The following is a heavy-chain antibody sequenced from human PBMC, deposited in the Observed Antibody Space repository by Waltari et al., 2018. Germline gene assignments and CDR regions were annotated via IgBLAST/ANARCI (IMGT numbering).Heavy chain of an antibody. J-gene: IGHJ3*02. V-gene: IGHV4-31*03. Sequence: QVQLQESGPGLVKPSQTLSLTCTVSGGSISSGGYYWSWIRQHPGKGLEWIGYIYYSGSTYYNPSLKSRVTISVDTSKNQFSLKLSSVTAADTAVYYCARENDFWSGYLDAFDIWGQGTMVIVSS. CDR2: IYYSGST. CDR3: ARENDFWSGYLDAFDI. CDR1: GGSISSGGYY. D-gene: IGHD3-3*01.